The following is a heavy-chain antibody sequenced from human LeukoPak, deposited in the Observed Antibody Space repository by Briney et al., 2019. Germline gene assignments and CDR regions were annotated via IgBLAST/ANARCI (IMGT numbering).Heavy chain of an antibody. CDR1: GVSINDNNFY. V-gene: IGHV4-39*01. J-gene: IGHJ4*01. Sequence: SETLSLTCSVSGVSINDNNFYWAWIRQPPGKGLEWIGIFYYSGGTYYNPSLQSRVTISGDTSKNLFSLHLRSATVADTAIYFCARMSFAFDPSFFDYWGHGALVPVSS. D-gene: IGHD3-3*01. CDR2: FYYSGGT. CDR3: ARMSFAFDPSFFDY.